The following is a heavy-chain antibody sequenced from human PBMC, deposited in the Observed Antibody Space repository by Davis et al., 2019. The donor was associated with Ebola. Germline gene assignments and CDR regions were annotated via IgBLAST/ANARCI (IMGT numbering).Heavy chain of an antibody. V-gene: IGHV4-59*04. CDR1: GGSISTYY. CDR2: IYYSGGT. D-gene: IGHD6-19*01. Sequence: MPSETLSLTCTVSGGSISTYYWGWVRQPPGKGLEWLGCIYYSGGTHYNPSLNSRVTMSVDTSKNQFSLKLSSVTAADTAVYYCARGGAVAGPWGQGTLVTVSS. CDR3: ARGGAVAGP. J-gene: IGHJ5*02.